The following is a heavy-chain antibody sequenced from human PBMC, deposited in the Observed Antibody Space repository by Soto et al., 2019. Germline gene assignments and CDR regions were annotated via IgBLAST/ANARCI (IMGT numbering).Heavy chain of an antibody. CDR1: GFTFTSYA. J-gene: IGHJ4*02. D-gene: IGHD3-10*01. Sequence: EVQLLESGGGLVQPAGSLRLSCAASGFTFTSYAMNWVRQAPGKGLEWVSTISGSGGTTSYADSVKGRFTISRDNSKKMIFLQMDSLRAEDTAVYYCAKGLNYYGSGTYNYWGQGTLVTVSS. V-gene: IGHV3-23*01. CDR3: AKGLNYYGSGTYNY. CDR2: ISGSGGTT.